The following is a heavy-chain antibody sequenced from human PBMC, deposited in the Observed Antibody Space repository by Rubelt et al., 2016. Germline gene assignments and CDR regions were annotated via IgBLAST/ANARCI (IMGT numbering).Heavy chain of an antibody. V-gene: IGHV3-48*02. CDR3: ATQGYCSSTSCYGAY. J-gene: IGHJ4*02. Sequence: EVQLVESGGGLIQPGGSVRLSCAASGFTFSSYSMNWVRQAPGKGLAWVSYISSSSSTIYYADSVKGRFTISRDNAKNSLYLQMNSLRDEDTAVYYCATQGYCSSTSCYGAYWGQGTLVTVSS. CDR1: GFTFSSYS. CDR2: ISSSSSTI. D-gene: IGHD2-2*01.